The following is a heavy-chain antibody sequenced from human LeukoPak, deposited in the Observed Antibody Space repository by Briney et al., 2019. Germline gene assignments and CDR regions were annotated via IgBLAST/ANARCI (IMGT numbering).Heavy chain of an antibody. CDR2: INPSGGST. V-gene: IGHV1-46*01. J-gene: IGHJ4*02. CDR1: GYTFSSYY. D-gene: IGHD3-9*01. Sequence: ASVKVSCKASGYTFSSYYMHWVRQAPGQGLEWMGIINPSGGSTSYAQKLQGRVTMTTDTSTSTAYMELRSLRSDDTAVYYCAALRYFDWLYEYWGQGTLVTVSS. CDR3: AALRYFDWLYEY.